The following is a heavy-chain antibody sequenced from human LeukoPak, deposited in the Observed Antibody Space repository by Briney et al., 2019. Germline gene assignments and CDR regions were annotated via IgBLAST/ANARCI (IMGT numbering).Heavy chain of an antibody. CDR3: AKLGYSGYDDAFDI. CDR1: GFTFSSYG. D-gene: IGHD5-12*01. Sequence: GGSLRLSCAASGFTFSSYGMHWVRQAPGKVLEWVAFIRYDGSNKYYADSVKGRFTISRDNSKNTLYLQMNSLRAEDTAVYYCAKLGYSGYDDAFDIWGQGTMVTVSS. V-gene: IGHV3-30*02. J-gene: IGHJ3*02. CDR2: IRYDGSNK.